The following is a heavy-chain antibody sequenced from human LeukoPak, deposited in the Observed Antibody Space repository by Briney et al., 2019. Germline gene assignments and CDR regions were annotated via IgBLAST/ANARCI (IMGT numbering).Heavy chain of an antibody. CDR3: ARWRYCSSTSCYSPFDY. Sequence: GASVKVSCKASGYTFTSYDINWVRQATGQGLEWMGWMNPNSGNTGYAQKFQGRVTMTRNTSISTAYMELSSLRSEDTAVYYCARWRYCSSTSCYSPFDYWGQGTLVTVSS. CDR1: GYTFTSYD. V-gene: IGHV1-8*01. J-gene: IGHJ4*02. CDR2: MNPNSGNT. D-gene: IGHD2-2*02.